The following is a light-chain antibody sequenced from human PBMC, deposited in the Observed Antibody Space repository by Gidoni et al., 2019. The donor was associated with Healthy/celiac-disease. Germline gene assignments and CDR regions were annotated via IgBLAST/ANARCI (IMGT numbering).Light chain of an antibody. CDR1: QSVSSSY. CDR3: QQYGRTPWT. J-gene: IGKJ1*01. CDR2: GAS. Sequence: ETVLTQSPGTLSLSPGERATLSCRASQSVSSSYLAWYHQKPGQAPRLLIYGASSRATGIPDRFSGSGSGTDFTLTISRLEAEDFAVYYCQQYGRTPWTFGQGTKVEIK. V-gene: IGKV3-20*01.